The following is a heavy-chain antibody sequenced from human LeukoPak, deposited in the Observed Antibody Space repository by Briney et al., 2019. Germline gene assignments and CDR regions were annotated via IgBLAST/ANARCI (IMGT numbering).Heavy chain of an antibody. CDR1: GGSISSSSYY. V-gene: IGHV4-39*01. J-gene: IGHJ4*02. Sequence: SETLSLTCTVSGGSISSSSYYWGWIRQPPVKGLEWIGSIYYSGSAYYNPSLKSRVTISVDTSKNQFSLKLSSVTAADTAVYYCARRLAGTEDYWGQGTLVTVSS. CDR2: IYYSGSA. CDR3: ARRLAGTEDY. D-gene: IGHD6-13*01.